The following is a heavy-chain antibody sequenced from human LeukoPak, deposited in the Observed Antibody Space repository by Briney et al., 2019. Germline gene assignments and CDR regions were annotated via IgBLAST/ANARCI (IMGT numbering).Heavy chain of an antibody. CDR1: GFTFSSYG. CDR3: AKAVAATGHYYFGMDV. Sequence: GGSLRLSCTASGFTFSSYGMHWVRQAPGKGLEWVAVIWFDGSNKYYADSVKGRLTISRDNSKSTLYLQMNRLRAEDTAVYYCAKAVAATGHYYFGMDVWGQGTTVTVSS. J-gene: IGHJ6*02. V-gene: IGHV3-33*06. D-gene: IGHD6-19*01. CDR2: IWFDGSNK.